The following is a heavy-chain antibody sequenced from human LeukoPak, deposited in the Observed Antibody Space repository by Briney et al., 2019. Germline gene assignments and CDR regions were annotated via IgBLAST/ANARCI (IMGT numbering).Heavy chain of an antibody. J-gene: IGHJ4*02. CDR2: IHSDGGTT. Sequence: GGSMRLSCVASGFTFSDYWTHWDRQAPGKGLVWVSLIHSDGGTTNYADSVKGRFTISRDNATNTVYLQMNSLRVEDTAVYYCARDIYSIAEWGQGTLVTVSS. CDR1: GFTFSDYW. V-gene: IGHV3-74*01. CDR3: ARDIYSIAE. D-gene: IGHD1-26*01.